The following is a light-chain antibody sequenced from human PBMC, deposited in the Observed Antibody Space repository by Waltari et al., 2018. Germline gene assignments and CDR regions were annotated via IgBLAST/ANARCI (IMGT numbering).Light chain of an antibody. V-gene: IGLV2-11*01. CDR2: CVS. CDR3: CSYAGTYTVRL. Sequence: YPQHPGKAAIVMIYCVSKRPSGVPDRCAGSKSGNTASLTISGLQAEYEGDYYCCSYAGTYTVRLFGGGTKVTVL. J-gene: IGLJ3*02.